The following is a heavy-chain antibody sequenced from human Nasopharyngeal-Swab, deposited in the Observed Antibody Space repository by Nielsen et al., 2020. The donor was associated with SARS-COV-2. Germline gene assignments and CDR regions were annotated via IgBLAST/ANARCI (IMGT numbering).Heavy chain of an antibody. D-gene: IGHD5-18*01. Sequence: SETLSLTCTVSGGSISSYYWSWIRQPPGKGLERIGYIYYSGSTNYNPSLKSRVTISVDTSKNQFSLKLSSVTAADTAVYYCARVLNRGYSYGLGYWGQGTLVTVSS. CDR2: IYYSGST. CDR3: ARVLNRGYSYGLGY. J-gene: IGHJ4*02. V-gene: IGHV4-59*01. CDR1: GGSISSYY.